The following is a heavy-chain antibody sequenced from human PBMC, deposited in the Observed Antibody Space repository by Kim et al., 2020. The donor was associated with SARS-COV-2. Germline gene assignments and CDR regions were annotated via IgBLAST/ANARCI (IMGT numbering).Heavy chain of an antibody. CDR1: GGSIGSYY. CDR3: GRAGGVTTYALDV. J-gene: IGHJ6*02. CDR2: VYGSGTT. V-gene: IGHV4-59*13. D-gene: IGHD3-16*01. Sequence: SETLSLTCTVSGGSIGSYYWTWIRQPPGNGLEWVGYVYGSGTTNSDPSLKSRVTISIDTSKKQFSLKLTSVTPADTAVYYCGRAGGVTTYALDVWGQGTPVIVSS.